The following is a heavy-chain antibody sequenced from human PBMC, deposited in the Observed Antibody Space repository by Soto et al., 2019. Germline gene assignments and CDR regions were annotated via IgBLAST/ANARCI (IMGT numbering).Heavy chain of an antibody. CDR1: GYSFTSYW. J-gene: IGHJ4*02. CDR3: ARHEYSSGHRYFVY. V-gene: IGHV5-51*01. CDR2: IYPIDSDT. D-gene: IGHD6-19*01. Sequence: PGESLKISCEASGYSFTSYWIGWVRQMPGKGLEWMGIIYPIDSDTRYSPSFQGQVTISADKSISTAYLQWGSLKASDTAMYYCARHEYSSGHRYFVYWGQGTQVTVSS.